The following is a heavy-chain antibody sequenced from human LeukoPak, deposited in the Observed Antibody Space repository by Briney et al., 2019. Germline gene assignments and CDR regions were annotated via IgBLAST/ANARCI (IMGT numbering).Heavy chain of an antibody. V-gene: IGHV4-59*12. CDR1: GGSISSYY. CDR2: IYYSGST. CDR3: ARGAHNSRGGSFDI. J-gene: IGHJ3*02. D-gene: IGHD1-20*01. Sequence: SETLSLTCTVSGGSISSYYWSWIRQPPGKGLEWIGYIYYSGSTNYNPSLKSRVTISVDTSKNQFSLKLNSVTAADTAVYYCARGAHNSRGGSFDIWGQGTMVTVSS.